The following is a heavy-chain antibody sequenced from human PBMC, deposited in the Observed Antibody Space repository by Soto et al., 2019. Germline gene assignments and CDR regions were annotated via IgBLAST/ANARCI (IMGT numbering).Heavy chain of an antibody. CDR3: GRRFGGNH. J-gene: IGHJ4*02. CDR1: GFTFNNYY. V-gene: IGHV3-7*05. CDR2: INQDGSAK. D-gene: IGHD2-15*01. Sequence: ESGGGLVQPGGSLRLSCAASGFTFNNYYMVWVRQAPGRGLEWVANINQDGSAKYYVDSVKGRFTISRDNAKSSLYLQINRLRAEDTGTYYWGRRFGGNHWGQGSLVTVSS.